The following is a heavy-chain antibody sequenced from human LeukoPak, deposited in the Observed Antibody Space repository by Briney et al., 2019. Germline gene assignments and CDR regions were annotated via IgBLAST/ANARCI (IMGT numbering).Heavy chain of an antibody. Sequence: ASVKVSCKASGYTFNRYAMNWVRQAPGQGLEWMGWINPKTGNPTYAQGFTGRFVFSLDTSVTTAYLQISSLKDDDTAVYYCARLYLRRDGRSGTFDYWGQGTLVTVSS. CDR2: INPKTGNP. J-gene: IGHJ4*02. V-gene: IGHV7-4-1*02. CDR3: ARLYLRRDGRSGTFDY. D-gene: IGHD3-10*01. CDR1: GYTFNRYA.